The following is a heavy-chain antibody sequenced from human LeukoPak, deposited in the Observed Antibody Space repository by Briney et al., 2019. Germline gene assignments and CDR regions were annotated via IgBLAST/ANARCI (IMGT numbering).Heavy chain of an antibody. CDR2: ISSSNNYI. D-gene: IGHD6-13*01. V-gene: IGHV3-21*01. CDR3: AKDATAVPGTVYMDV. J-gene: IGHJ6*03. CDR1: RFTFSSYS. Sequence: GGSLRLSCAASRFTFSSYSMNWVRQAPGKGLEWVSSISSSNNYIYYADSVKGRFTISRDNAKNSLYLQMTSLRAEDTALYYCAKDATAVPGTVYMDVWGKGTTVTISS.